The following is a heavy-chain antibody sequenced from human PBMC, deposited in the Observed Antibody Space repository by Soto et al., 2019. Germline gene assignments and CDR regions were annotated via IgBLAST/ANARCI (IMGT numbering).Heavy chain of an antibody. CDR1: GGTFSSYA. CDR2: IIPIFGTA. D-gene: IGHD2-21*01. J-gene: IGHJ4*02. V-gene: IGHV1-69*13. Sequence: ASVKVSCKASGGTFSSYAISWVRQAPGQGLEWMGGIIPIFGTANYAQKFQGRVTMTADESTSTAYMELRSLRSDDTAVYYCARDGRGVIDYWGQGTLVTVSS. CDR3: ARDGRGVIDY.